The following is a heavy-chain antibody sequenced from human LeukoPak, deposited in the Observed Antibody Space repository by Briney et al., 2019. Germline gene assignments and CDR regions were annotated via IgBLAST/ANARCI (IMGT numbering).Heavy chain of an antibody. V-gene: IGHV3-30-3*01. D-gene: IGHD3-10*01. CDR2: ISYDGSNK. J-gene: IGHJ3*02. CDR1: GFTFSSYA. Sequence: GGSLRLSCAASGFTFSSYAMHWVRQAPGKGLEWVAVISYDGSNKYYADSVKGRFTISRDNSKNTLYLQMNSLRAEDTAVYYCARDHPRILWFGELSTDAFDIWGQGTMATVSS. CDR3: ARDHPRILWFGELSTDAFDI.